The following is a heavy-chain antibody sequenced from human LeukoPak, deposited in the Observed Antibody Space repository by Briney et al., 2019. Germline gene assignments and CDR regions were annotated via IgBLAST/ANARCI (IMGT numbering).Heavy chain of an antibody. Sequence: SVKVSCKASGVTFSSYAISWVRQAPGQGLEWMGGIIPIFGTANYAQKFQGRVTITADKSTSTAYMELSSLRSEDTAVYYCARGDTDGYNSLGIDYWGQGTLVTVSS. J-gene: IGHJ4*02. CDR2: IIPIFGTA. CDR1: GVTFSSYA. V-gene: IGHV1-69*06. CDR3: ARGDTDGYNSLGIDY. D-gene: IGHD5-24*01.